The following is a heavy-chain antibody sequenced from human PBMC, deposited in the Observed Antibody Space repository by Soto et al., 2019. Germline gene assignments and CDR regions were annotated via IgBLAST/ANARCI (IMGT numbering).Heavy chain of an antibody. Sequence: SCVASGFTFSSYGIHWVRQAPGKGLEWVAVISSDGNTKYYADSVKGRFTISRDNSKNTLYLQMDSLRPEDTAVYYCAKEVAVAGDFDYWGHGTLVTVSS. V-gene: IGHV3-30*18. D-gene: IGHD6-19*01. CDR3: AKEVAVAGDFDY. CDR2: ISSDGNTK. CDR1: GFTFSSYG. J-gene: IGHJ4*01.